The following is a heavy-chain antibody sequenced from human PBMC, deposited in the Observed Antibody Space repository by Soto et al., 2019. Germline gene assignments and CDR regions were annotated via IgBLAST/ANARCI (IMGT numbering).Heavy chain of an antibody. Sequence: SETLSLTCTVSGGSISSYYWNWIRQPPGKGLEWIGYIYYSGSTNYNPSLKSRVTISVDTSKNQFSLKLSSVTAADTAVYYCARQFTDYYDSSGYYSYNWFDPCGQGTLVTVSS. D-gene: IGHD3-22*01. J-gene: IGHJ5*02. CDR1: GGSISSYY. CDR2: IYYSGST. CDR3: ARQFTDYYDSSGYYSYNWFDP. V-gene: IGHV4-59*08.